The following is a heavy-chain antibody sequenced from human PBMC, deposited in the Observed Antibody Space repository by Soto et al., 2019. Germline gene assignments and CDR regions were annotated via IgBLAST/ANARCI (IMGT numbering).Heavy chain of an antibody. D-gene: IGHD3-22*01. V-gene: IGHV1-69*01. CDR3: ARDPNPYYYDSSGYQSLYYYYGMDV. Sequence: QVQLVQSGAEVKKPGSSVKVSCKASGGTFSSYAISWVRQAPGQGLEWMGGIIPIFGTANYAQKFQGRVTITADESTSTAYIELSSLRSEDTAVYYCARDPNPYYYDSSGYQSLYYYYGMDVWGQGTTVTVSS. J-gene: IGHJ6*02. CDR1: GGTFSSYA. CDR2: IIPIFGTA.